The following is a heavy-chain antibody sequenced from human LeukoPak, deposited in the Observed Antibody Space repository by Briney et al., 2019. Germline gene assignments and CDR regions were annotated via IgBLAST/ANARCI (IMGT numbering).Heavy chain of an antibody. V-gene: IGHV3-7*03. Sequence: GGSLRLSCAVSGFPFSTFWMSWVRQAPGKGLEWVANINQDGSEKYYVDSVRGRFAISRDNAKNSLYLQMNSLRAEDTAVYYCARDLLGIAYRGAFYYWGQGTLVTVSS. CDR1: GFPFSTFW. D-gene: IGHD6-13*01. CDR3: ARDLLGIAYRGAFYY. CDR2: INQDGSEK. J-gene: IGHJ4*02.